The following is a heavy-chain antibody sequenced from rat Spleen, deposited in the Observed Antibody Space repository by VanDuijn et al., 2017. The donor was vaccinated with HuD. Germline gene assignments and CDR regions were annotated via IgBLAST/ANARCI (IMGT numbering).Heavy chain of an antibody. D-gene: IGHD1-12*02. Sequence: EVQLVESDGGLVQPGRSLKLSCVASGFIFSDHYVAWVRQAPTKGLEWVATINYDGSSTFYRDSVRARFTISRDNAKSTLYLQMDSLRPEDSATYYCATDGYYDGTYYSVYVMDAWGQGASVTVSS. CDR2: INYDGSST. J-gene: IGHJ4*01. CDR1: GFIFSDHY. V-gene: IGHV5S10*01. CDR3: ATDGYYDGTYYSVYVMDA.